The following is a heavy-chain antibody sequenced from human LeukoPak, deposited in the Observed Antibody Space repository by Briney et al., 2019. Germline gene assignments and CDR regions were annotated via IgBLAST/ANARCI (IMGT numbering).Heavy chain of an antibody. CDR1: GFNFIYYS. J-gene: IGHJ4*02. D-gene: IGHD1-1*01. V-gene: IGHV3-21*01. Sequence: GGSLRLSCAASGFNFIYYSMKWVRQAPGKGLEWVSSISSSSGYLYYADSVKGRFTISRDNAKNSLYLQMNSLRAEDTAVYYCARLNSNLFDYWGQGTLVTVPS. CDR2: ISSSSGYL. CDR3: ARLNSNLFDY.